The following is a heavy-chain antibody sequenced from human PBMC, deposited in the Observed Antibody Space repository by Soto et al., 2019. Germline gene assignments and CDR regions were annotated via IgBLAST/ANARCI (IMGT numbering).Heavy chain of an antibody. CDR2: IYYGGTT. CDR1: GGSINNNTFY. CDR3: ARRAGFLRADYYYYGMDV. Sequence: QLQLQESGPGLVKPSETLSLTCTVSGGSINNNTFYWGWIRQPPGKGLEWIGDIYYGGTTYYNPSLQSRGTIPIDTSKNQFSLKLRSVTAADTAVYYCARRAGFLRADYYYYGMDVWGPGATVTVSS. D-gene: IGHD3-3*01. J-gene: IGHJ6*02. V-gene: IGHV4-39*01.